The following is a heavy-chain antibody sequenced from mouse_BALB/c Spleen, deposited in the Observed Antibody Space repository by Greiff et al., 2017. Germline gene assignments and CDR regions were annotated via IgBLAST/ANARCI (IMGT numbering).Heavy chain of an antibody. CDR1: GYAFSSSW. V-gene: IGHV1-82*01. CDR2: IYPGDGDT. CDR3: AREARAMDY. J-gene: IGHJ4*01. Sequence: VQLQQSGPELVKPGASVKISCKASGYAFSSSWRNWVKQRPGQGLEWIGRIYPGDGDTNYNGKFKGKATLTADKSSSTAYMQLSSLTSVDSAVYFCAREARAMDYWGQGTSVAVSS.